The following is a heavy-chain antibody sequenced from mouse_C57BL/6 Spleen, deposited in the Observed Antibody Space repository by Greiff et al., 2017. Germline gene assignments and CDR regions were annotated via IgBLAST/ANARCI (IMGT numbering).Heavy chain of an antibody. CDR1: GFTFSDYG. J-gene: IGHJ4*01. Sequence: EVLLVESGGGLVQPGGSLKLSCAASGFTFSDYGMAWVRQAPRQGPEWVAFISNLAYSIYYADTVTGRFTISRENSKNTLYLEMSSLRSEDTAMYYCARHRSNYGYAMDYWGQGTSVTVSS. V-gene: IGHV5-15*01. CDR2: ISNLAYSI. CDR3: ARHRSNYGYAMDY. D-gene: IGHD2-5*01.